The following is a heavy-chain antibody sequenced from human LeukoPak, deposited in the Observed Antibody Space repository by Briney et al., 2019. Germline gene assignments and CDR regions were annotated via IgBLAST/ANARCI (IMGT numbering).Heavy chain of an antibody. V-gene: IGHV1-2*06. J-gene: IGHJ6*03. D-gene: IGHD6-13*01. CDR2: INPNSGGT. CDR3: ARECSIAAAGTVSYYYYYYMDV. CDR1: GYTFTGYY. Sequence: ASVKVSCKASGYTFTGYYMHWVRQAPGQGLEWMGRINPNSGGTNYAQKFQGRVTMTRDTSISTAYMGLSRLRSDDTAVYYCARECSIAAAGTVSYYYYYYMDVWGKGTTVTVSS.